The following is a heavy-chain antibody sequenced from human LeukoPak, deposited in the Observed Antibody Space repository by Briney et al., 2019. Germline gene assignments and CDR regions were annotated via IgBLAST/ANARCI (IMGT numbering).Heavy chain of an antibody. CDR2: TYYTSKWNN. CDR1: GDSVSSNSVA. V-gene: IGHV6-1*01. Sequence: SQTLSLTCAISGDSVSSNSVAWNWFRQSPSRGLEWLGRTYYTSKWNNDYAEPVQSRIAVNPDTSKNQFSLYLNSVTLEDTAVYYCARQASRRFDPWGQGILVTVSS. CDR3: ARQASRRFDP. J-gene: IGHJ5*02.